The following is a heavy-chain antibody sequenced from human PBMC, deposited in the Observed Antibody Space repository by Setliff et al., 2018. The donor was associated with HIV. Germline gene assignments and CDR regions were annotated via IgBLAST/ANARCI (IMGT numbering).Heavy chain of an antibody. CDR3: VREGAGSGSYYLDF. J-gene: IGHJ4*02. V-gene: IGHV4-34*10. Sequence: SETLSLTCAVYGGPLSGHYWSWIRQPPGQGLEWIGYIYPSGRTYYNPSLKNRVTMSIDRSKKQFSLNLSSVTAADTALYFCVREGAGSGSYYLDFWGQGILVTVSS. CDR2: IYPSGRT. D-gene: IGHD3-10*01. CDR1: GGPLSGHY.